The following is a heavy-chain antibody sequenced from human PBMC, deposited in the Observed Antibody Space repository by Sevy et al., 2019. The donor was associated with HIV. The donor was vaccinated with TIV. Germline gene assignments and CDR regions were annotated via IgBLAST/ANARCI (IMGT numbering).Heavy chain of an antibody. V-gene: IGHV3-48*01. Sequence: GGSLRLSCVGSGFTFSSYSMNWVRPAPGKGLEWLSYMNSITSTIYYADSVKGRFTISRDNAKNSVSLQMHSLRAEDTAVYYCARNGGYADYGMDVWGQGTTVTVSS. CDR2: MNSITSTI. J-gene: IGHJ6*02. CDR1: GFTFSSYS. D-gene: IGHD2-2*01. CDR3: ARNGGYADYGMDV.